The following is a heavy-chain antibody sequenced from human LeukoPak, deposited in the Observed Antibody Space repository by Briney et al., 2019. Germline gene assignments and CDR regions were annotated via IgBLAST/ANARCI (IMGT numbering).Heavy chain of an antibody. Sequence: AGGSLRLSCAASGFTFSSYWISWVRQAPGKGLEWVANMNQDGSGKYYVDSVKGRFTISRDNAKNSLSLQMNSLRAEDTAVYYCARNAFDYWGQGILVIVSS. CDR3: ARNAFDY. CDR1: GFTFSSYW. J-gene: IGHJ4*02. CDR2: MNQDGSGK. V-gene: IGHV3-7*01.